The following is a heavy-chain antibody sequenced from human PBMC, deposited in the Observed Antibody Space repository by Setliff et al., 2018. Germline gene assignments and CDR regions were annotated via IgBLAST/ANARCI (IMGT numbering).Heavy chain of an antibody. Sequence: ASVKVSCKASGYTFTTYGISWVRQAPGQGLEWMGWISADNGNTNYAQNLQGRVTMTTDTSTSTAYMELRSLRAEDTAVYYCARDRPGAIFGVVTPFDYWGQGTLVTVSS. CDR3: ARDRPGAIFGVVTPFDY. CDR2: ISADNGNT. V-gene: IGHV1-18*01. D-gene: IGHD3-3*01. CDR1: GYTFTTYG. J-gene: IGHJ4*02.